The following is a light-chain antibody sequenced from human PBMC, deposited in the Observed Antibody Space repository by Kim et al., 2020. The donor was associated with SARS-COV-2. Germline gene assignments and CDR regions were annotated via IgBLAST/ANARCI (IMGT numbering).Light chain of an antibody. CDR3: QQYDTSPPT. J-gene: IGKJ2*01. CDR1: QNVSSTY. V-gene: IGKV3-20*01. Sequence: EIVLTQSPGTLSLSPGESATLSCRASQNVSSTYLTWYQQKPGQAPRLLIYGASTRATGFPDRFRGSGAGRDFTLTISRLEPEDFAMFFCQQYDTSPPTFGQGTKLEI. CDR2: GAS.